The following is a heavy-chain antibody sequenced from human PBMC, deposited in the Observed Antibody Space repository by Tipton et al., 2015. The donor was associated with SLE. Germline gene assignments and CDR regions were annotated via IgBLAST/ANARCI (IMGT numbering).Heavy chain of an antibody. J-gene: IGHJ6*02. Sequence: LSCTVSGGSISSYYWSWIRQPPGKGLEWIGYIYYSGSANYNPSLKSRVTISVDTSKNQFSLKLSSVTAADTAVYYCARQGGEWLFYYYGMDVWGQGTTVTVSS. CDR2: IYYSGSA. CDR3: ARQGGEWLFYYYGMDV. CDR1: GGSISSYY. V-gene: IGHV4-59*08. D-gene: IGHD3-3*01.